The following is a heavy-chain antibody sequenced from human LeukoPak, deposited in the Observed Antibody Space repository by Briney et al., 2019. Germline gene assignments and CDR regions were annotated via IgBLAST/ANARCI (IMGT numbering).Heavy chain of an antibody. D-gene: IGHD2-15*01. CDR1: GGSITRSSYY. Sequence: SETLSLTRTVSGGSITRSSYYWGWIRQPPGKGLEWIGTISYSGGTYYNPSLKSRVTLSVDTSKNQFSLKLSSVTAADTAVYYCARGYCSGGSCYSFYYYYYMDVWGKGTTVTVSS. CDR3: ARGYCSGGSCYSFYYYYYMDV. V-gene: IGHV4-39*07. CDR2: ISYSGGT. J-gene: IGHJ6*03.